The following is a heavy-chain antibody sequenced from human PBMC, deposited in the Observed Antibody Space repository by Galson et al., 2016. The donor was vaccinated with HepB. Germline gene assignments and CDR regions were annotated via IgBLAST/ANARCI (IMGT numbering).Heavy chain of an antibody. CDR1: GFTVSSNY. CDR3: ARGNDHGTGAFGI. CDR2: IYSGGDT. V-gene: IGHV3-66*01. D-gene: IGHD1-1*01. J-gene: IGHJ3*02. Sequence: SLRLSCAASGFTVSSNYMSWVRQAPGKGLEWVSIIYSGGDTYYADSVKGRFTISRDTLRNTLYVQMNSLRAEVTAVYYCARGNDHGTGAFGIWGQGTMVTVSS.